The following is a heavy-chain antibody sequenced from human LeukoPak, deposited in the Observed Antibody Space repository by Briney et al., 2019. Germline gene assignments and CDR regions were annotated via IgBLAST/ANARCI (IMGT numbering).Heavy chain of an antibody. J-gene: IGHJ6*02. D-gene: IGHD2-15*01. Sequence: SETLSLTCTVSGGSISSYYWSWIRQPPGKGLEWIGYIYYSGSTNYNPSLKSRVTISVDTSKNQFSLKLSSVTAADTAVYYCARVRGRSNYYYYYGMDVWGQGTTVTVSS. CDR2: IYYSGST. V-gene: IGHV4-59*01. CDR3: ARVRGRSNYYYYYGMDV. CDR1: GGSISSYY.